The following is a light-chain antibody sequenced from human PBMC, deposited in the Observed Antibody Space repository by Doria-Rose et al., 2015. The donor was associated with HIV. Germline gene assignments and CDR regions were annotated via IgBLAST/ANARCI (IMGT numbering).Light chain of an antibody. CDR2: AAS. V-gene: IGKV1-39*01. Sequence: QTVSTYLNWFQQEPGNAPKLLIYAASRLQSGVPSRFSGSGSGTDFTLTISGLQPGDFAIYYCQQTYSSPPWTFGQGTKVEMK. CDR1: QTVSTY. CDR3: QQTYSSPPWT. J-gene: IGKJ1*01.